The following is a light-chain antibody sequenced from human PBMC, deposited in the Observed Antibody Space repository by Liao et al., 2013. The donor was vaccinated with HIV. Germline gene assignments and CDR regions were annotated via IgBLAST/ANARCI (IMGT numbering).Light chain of an antibody. CDR2: KDY. CDR3: QAWDSSTVI. Sequence: SYELTQPPSVSVSPGQTANIACSGDKLGEKFVSWYQVKTGQSPQVVIYKDYERPSGIPDRFSGSMSGNTATLTIVGAQAMDEADYYCQAWDSSTVIFGGGTRLTVL. J-gene: IGLJ2*01. V-gene: IGLV3-1*01. CDR1: KLGEKF.